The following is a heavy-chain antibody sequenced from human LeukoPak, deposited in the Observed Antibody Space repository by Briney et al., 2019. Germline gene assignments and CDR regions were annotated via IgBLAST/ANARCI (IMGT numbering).Heavy chain of an antibody. V-gene: IGHV3-7*01. Sequence: GGSLRLSCAASGFTFSTYWMSWVRQAPGKGLEWVANIKQDGSEKYYVDSVKGRFTISRDNAKNSLYLQMNSLKAEDTAMYYCARDSAGNDYWGQGTLVTVSS. CDR2: IKQDGSEK. CDR3: ARDSAGNDY. CDR1: GFTFSTYW. J-gene: IGHJ4*02. D-gene: IGHD6-13*01.